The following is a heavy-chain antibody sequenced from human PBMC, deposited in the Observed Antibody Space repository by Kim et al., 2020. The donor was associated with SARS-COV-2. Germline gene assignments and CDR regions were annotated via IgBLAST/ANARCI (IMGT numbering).Heavy chain of an antibody. D-gene: IGHD1-1*01. J-gene: IGHJ4*02. Sequence: NSNPSLKSRVTISVDTSKNQFSLKLSSVTAADTAVYYCARGGGTALPFDYWGQGTLVTVSS. CDR3: ARGGGTALPFDY. V-gene: IGHV4-59*09.